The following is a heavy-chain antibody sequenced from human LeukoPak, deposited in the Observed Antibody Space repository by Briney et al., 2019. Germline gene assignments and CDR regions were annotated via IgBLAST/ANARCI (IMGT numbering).Heavy chain of an antibody. V-gene: IGHV3-7*01. D-gene: IGHD1-14*01. CDR1: GFTFSGHW. CDR2: INQGGSDK. Sequence: TGGSLRLSCAASGFTFSGHWMSWVRQAPGRGVEWVANINQGGSDKYYVDSVKGRFTISRDNANNLLYLQMNSLRGEDTAVYYCTRDRSRAEDDWGQGTLVTVSS. J-gene: IGHJ4*02. CDR3: TRDRSRAEDD.